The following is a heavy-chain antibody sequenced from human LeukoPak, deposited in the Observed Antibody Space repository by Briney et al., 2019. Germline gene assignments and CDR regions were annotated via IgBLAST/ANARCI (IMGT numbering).Heavy chain of an antibody. CDR1: GYSFTSYW. Sequence: GESLKISCKGSGYSFTSYWIGWVRQMPGKGLEWMGIFYPGDSHTRYSPSFQGLVTISADKSISTAYLQWSSLKASDTAMYYCARLKQQLVGNWFDPWGQGTLVTVSS. D-gene: IGHD6-13*01. CDR2: FYPGDSHT. V-gene: IGHV5-51*01. CDR3: ARLKQQLVGNWFDP. J-gene: IGHJ5*02.